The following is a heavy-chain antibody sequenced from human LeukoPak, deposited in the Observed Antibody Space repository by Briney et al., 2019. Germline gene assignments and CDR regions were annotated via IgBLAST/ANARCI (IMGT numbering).Heavy chain of an antibody. J-gene: IGHJ3*02. Sequence: PSETLSLTCTVSGGSVSSYYWRWIRRPPGRGLEWIAYLSHSGSSDSNPSLTSRVTTLVDTSKNQFSLKLTSVTAADTAVYYCARARYANAWYAFDIWGHGTMVTVSS. CDR3: ARARYANAWYAFDI. D-gene: IGHD2-2*01. CDR2: LSHSGSS. V-gene: IGHV4-59*02. CDR1: GGSVSSYY.